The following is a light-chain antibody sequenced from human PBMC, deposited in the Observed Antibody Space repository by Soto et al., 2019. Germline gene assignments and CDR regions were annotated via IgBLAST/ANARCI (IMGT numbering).Light chain of an antibody. CDR3: QQFSSSPLT. J-gene: IGKJ4*01. Sequence: EVVLTQSPATLSVSPGAGATLSCRASQSVGSNLAWYQQKPGQTPRVLIYGASTRAIGIPARFSGSGFGTEFTLTISSLQSEDFVVYFCQQFSSSPLTFGGGTKVDIK. V-gene: IGKV3-15*01. CDR2: GAS. CDR1: QSVGSN.